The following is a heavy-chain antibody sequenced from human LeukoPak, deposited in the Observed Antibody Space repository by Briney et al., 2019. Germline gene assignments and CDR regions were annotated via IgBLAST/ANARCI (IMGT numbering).Heavy chain of an antibody. V-gene: IGHV1-69*06. CDR3: ARSSGWKYNIDY. CDR2: IIPMFGTA. Sequence: GASVKVSCKASGGTFSSYDISWVRQAPGQGLEWMGGIIPMFGTANYAQKFQGRVTISADKSTSTAYMELSSLRSEDTAVYYCARSSGWKYNIDYWGQGTLVTVSS. J-gene: IGHJ4*02. D-gene: IGHD6-19*01. CDR1: GGTFSSYD.